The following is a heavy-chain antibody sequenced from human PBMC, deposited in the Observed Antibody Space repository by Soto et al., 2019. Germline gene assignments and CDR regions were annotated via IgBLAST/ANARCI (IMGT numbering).Heavy chain of an antibody. D-gene: IGHD3-22*01. J-gene: IGHJ4*02. CDR2: FDPEDGET. Sequence: ASVKVSCKVSGYTLTELSMHWVRQAPGKGLEWMGGFDPEDGETIYAQKFQGRVTMTEDTSTDTAYMELSSLRSEDTAVYCCARDPAYYYDSSGYYPYWGQGTLVTVSS. CDR3: ARDPAYYYDSSGYYPY. CDR1: GYTLTELS. V-gene: IGHV1-24*01.